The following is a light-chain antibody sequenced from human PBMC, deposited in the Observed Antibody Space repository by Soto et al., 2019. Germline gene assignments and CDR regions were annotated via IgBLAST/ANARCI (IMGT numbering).Light chain of an antibody. CDR1: QAISNY. V-gene: IGKV1-17*01. Sequence: DIQMTQSPSSLSAFVGDRGSITCRASQAISNYLNWYQQKPGKAPNLLIFGAKTLQSGVPSRFSGSGSGTEFTLTISSLQPDDFATYYCQQYNSYSWTFGQGTKVDIK. CDR3: QQYNSYSWT. J-gene: IGKJ1*01. CDR2: GAK.